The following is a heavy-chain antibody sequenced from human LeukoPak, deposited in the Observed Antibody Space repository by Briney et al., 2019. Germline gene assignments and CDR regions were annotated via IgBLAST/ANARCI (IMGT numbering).Heavy chain of an antibody. CDR3: AKTPYSNYGGYFDY. CDR1: GFTFSSYG. CDR2: ISYDGSNK. J-gene: IGHJ4*02. Sequence: PGGSLRLSCAASGFTFSSYGMHWVRQAPGKGLEWVAVISYDGSNKYYADSVKGRFTISRDNSKNTLYLQMNSLRAEDTAVYYCAKTPYSNYGGYFDYWGQGTLVTVSS. V-gene: IGHV3-30*18. D-gene: IGHD4-11*01.